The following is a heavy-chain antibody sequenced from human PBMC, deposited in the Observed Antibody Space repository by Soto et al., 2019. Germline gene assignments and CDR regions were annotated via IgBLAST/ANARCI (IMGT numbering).Heavy chain of an antibody. CDR1: GFTFSSYA. D-gene: IGHD3-22*01. V-gene: IGHV3-30-3*01. CDR3: ARVNYYDSSGYHIGLSAFDI. J-gene: IGHJ3*02. Sequence: QVQLVESGGGVVQPGRSLRLSCAASGFTFSSYAMHWVRQAPGKGLEWVAVISYDGSNKYYADSVKGRFTISRDNSKNTLYLQMNSLRAEDTAVYYCARVNYYDSSGYHIGLSAFDIWGQGPMVTVSS. CDR2: ISYDGSNK.